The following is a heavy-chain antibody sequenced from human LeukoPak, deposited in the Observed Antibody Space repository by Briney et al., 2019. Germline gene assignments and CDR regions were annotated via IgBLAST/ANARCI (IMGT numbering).Heavy chain of an antibody. J-gene: IGHJ6*03. Sequence: PSETLSLTCTVSGGSISSYYWSWIRQPAGKGLEWIGRIYTSGSTNYNPSLKSRVTMSVDTSKNQFSLKLSSVTAADTAVYYCARVTAAAAGHYMDVWGKGTTVTVSS. CDR3: ARVTAAAAGHYMDV. CDR2: IYTSGST. D-gene: IGHD6-13*01. V-gene: IGHV4-4*07. CDR1: GGSISSYY.